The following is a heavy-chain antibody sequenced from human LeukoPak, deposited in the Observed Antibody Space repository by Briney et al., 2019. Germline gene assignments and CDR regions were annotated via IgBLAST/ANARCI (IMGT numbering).Heavy chain of an antibody. CDR2: IYHSGIT. J-gene: IGHJ3*02. D-gene: IGHD3-22*01. V-gene: IGHV4-4*02. Sequence: KPSETLSLTCTVSGGSISSSNWWSWVRQPPGKGLEWIGEIYHSGITHYNPPLKSRVTISVDKSKNQFSLKLSSVTAADTAVYYCATDYYDSSGYASSGAFDIWGQGTMVTVSS. CDR1: GGSISSSNW. CDR3: ATDYYDSSGYASSGAFDI.